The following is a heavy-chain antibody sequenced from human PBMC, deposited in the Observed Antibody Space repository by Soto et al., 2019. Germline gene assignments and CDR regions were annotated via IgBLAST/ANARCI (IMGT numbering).Heavy chain of an antibody. CDR1: GFTFSSYA. Sequence: GGSLRLSCAASGFTFSSYAMSWVRQAPGKGLEWVSAISGSGGSTYYADSVKGRFTISRDNSKNTLYLQMNSLRAEDTAVYYCARVSGYDTPSGSGWYFDYWGQGALVTVSS. D-gene: IGHD5-12*01. V-gene: IGHV3-23*01. J-gene: IGHJ4*02. CDR2: ISGSGGST. CDR3: ARVSGYDTPSGSGWYFDY.